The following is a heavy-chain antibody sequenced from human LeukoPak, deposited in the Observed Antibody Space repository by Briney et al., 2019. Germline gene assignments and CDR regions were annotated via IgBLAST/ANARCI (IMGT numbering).Heavy chain of an antibody. J-gene: IGHJ4*02. CDR2: INPSGGST. D-gene: IGHD3-22*01. CDR1: GYTFTSYA. V-gene: IGHV1-46*01. CDR3: ARDYYDSSGYYYPFDY. Sequence: ASVKVSCKASGYTFTSYAMHWVRQAPGQGLEWMGIINPSGGSTSYAQKFQGRVTMTRDTSTSTVYMELSSLRSEDTAVYYCARDYYDSSGYYYPFDYWGQGTLVTVSS.